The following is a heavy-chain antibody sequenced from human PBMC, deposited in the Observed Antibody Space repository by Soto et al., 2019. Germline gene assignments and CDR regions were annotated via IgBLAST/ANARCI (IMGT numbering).Heavy chain of an antibody. J-gene: IGHJ4*02. CDR1: GFTFSSYA. Sequence: PGGSLRLSCAASGFTFSSYAMHWVRQAPGKGLEWVAVISYDGSNKYYADSVKGRFTISRDNSKNTLYLQMNSLRAEDTAVYYCAKHEGSSTSGLIGYWGQGTLVTVSS. CDR3: AKHEGSSTSGLIGY. D-gene: IGHD6-6*01. CDR2: ISYDGSNK. V-gene: IGHV3-30-3*02.